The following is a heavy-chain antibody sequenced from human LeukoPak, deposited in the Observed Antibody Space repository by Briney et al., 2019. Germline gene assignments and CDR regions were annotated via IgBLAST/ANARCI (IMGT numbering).Heavy chain of an antibody. J-gene: IGHJ2*01. CDR3: ARDAWIVVVPAAISGWYFDL. CDR1: GFTFSDYW. D-gene: IGHD2-2*02. CDR2: IKPDGREK. V-gene: IGHV3-7*01. Sequence: GGSLRLSCAASGFTFSDYWMSWVRQAPGKGPEWVANIKPDGREKYYVDSVKGRFTISRDNAQNSPYLQMNSLRAEDTAVYYCARDAWIVVVPAAISGWYFDLWGRGTLVTVSS.